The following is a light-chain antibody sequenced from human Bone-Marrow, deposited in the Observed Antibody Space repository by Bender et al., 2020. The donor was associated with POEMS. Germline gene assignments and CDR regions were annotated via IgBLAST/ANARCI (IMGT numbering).Light chain of an antibody. CDR1: NIGSNS. Sequence: SYVLTLPPSVSVAPGQTARITCGGNNIGSNSLHWYQQRPGQAPVLVVYDDSDRPSGIPERFSGSKSGNTASLTVSGLQADDEADYYCTSYAGINNLGVFGGGTKLTVL. CDR3: TSYAGINNLGV. CDR2: DDS. V-gene: IGLV3-21*02. J-gene: IGLJ3*02.